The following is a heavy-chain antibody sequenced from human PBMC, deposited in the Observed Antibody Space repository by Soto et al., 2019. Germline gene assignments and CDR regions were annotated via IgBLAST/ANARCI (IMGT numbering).Heavy chain of an antibody. CDR3: ARGIQTSYYYYYYMDV. CDR2: IYHTGST. CDR1: GGSISSHY. J-gene: IGHJ6*03. Sequence: QVQLQESGPGLVKPSETLSLTCTVSGGSISSHYWNWIRQPPGKGLEWIGYIYHTGSTNYNPSLKSRVTISVDTSKNQFSLTVPSAAAADTAVYFCARGIQTSYYYYYYMDVWGKGTTVTVSS. V-gene: IGHV4-59*11.